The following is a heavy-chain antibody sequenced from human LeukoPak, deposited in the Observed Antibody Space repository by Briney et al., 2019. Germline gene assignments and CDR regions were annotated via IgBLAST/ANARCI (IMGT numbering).Heavy chain of an antibody. CDR3: GRLGSGTLEFDS. J-gene: IGHJ4*02. V-gene: IGHV4-38-2*02. CDR2: IYHSGSA. CDR1: DYSITSGYY. D-gene: IGHD1-7*01. Sequence: SETLSLTCTVSDYSITSGYYWGWIRQPPGKGLEWIGSIYHSGSAYYNPSLKSRVTISVDTSKNQFSLTLSSVTAADTAVYFCGRLGSGTLEFDSWGRGTLVTVSS.